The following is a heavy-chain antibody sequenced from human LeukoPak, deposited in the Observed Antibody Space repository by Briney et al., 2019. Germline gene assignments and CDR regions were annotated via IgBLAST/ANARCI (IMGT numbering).Heavy chain of an antibody. CDR2: ISSSSSTI. D-gene: IGHD3-16*01. V-gene: IGHV3-48*04. CDR1: GFTFSSYW. CDR3: ARSELGY. J-gene: IGHJ4*02. Sequence: SGGSLRLSCAASGFTFSSYWMSWVRQAPGKGLEWVSYISSSSSTIYYTDSVKGRFTISRDNAKNSLYLQMNSLRAEDTAVYYCARSELGYWGQGTLVTVSS.